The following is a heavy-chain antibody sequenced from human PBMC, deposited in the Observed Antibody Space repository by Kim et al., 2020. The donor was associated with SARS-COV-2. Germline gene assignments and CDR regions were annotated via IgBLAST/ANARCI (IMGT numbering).Heavy chain of an antibody. J-gene: IGHJ3*02. CDR1: GYTLTELS. CDR3: ATSTPGGIVVVPAAMTVLVGAFDI. Sequence: ASVKVSCKVSGYTLTELSMHWVRQAPGKGLEWMGGFDPEDGETIYAQKFQGRVTMTEDTSTDTAYMELSSLRSEDTAVYYCATSTPGGIVVVPAAMTVLVGAFDIWGQGTMVTVSS. V-gene: IGHV1-24*01. CDR2: FDPEDGET. D-gene: IGHD2-2*01.